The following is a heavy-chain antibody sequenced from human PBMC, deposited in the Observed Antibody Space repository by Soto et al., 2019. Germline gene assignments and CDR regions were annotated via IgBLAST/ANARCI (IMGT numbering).Heavy chain of an antibody. D-gene: IGHD5-18*01. V-gene: IGHV3-30-3*01. CDR2: ISYDGSNK. J-gene: IGHJ4*02. CDR3: ARDQGGYSYGFDY. CDR1: GFTFSSYA. Sequence: QVQLVESGGGVVQPGRSLRLSCAASGFTFSSYAMHWVRQAPGKGLEWVAVISYDGSNKYYADSVKCRFTISRDNSKNTLYLQMNSLRAEDTAVYYCARDQGGYSYGFDYWGQGTLVTVSS.